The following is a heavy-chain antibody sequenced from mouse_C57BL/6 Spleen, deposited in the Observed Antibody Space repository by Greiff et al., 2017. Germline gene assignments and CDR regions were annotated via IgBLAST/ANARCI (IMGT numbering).Heavy chain of an antibody. D-gene: IGHD1-1*01. V-gene: IGHV3-6*01. Sequence: LLESGPGLVKPSQSLSLTCSVTGYSITSGYYWNWIRQFPGNKLEWMGYISYDGSNNYNPSLKNRISITRDTSKNQFFLKLNSVTTEDTATYYCASYYYGSDYAMDYWGQGTSVTVSS. CDR1: GYSITSGYY. J-gene: IGHJ4*01. CDR2: ISYDGSN. CDR3: ASYYYGSDYAMDY.